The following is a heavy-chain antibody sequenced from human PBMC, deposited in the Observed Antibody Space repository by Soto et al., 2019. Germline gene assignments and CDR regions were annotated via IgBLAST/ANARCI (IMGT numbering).Heavy chain of an antibody. D-gene: IGHD2-2*02. CDR1: GYTFTSYG. J-gene: IGHJ6*02. CDR2: ISAYNGNT. V-gene: IGHV1-18*01. CDR3: ARDTGILVVQAAIPGYVMDV. Sequence: ASVKVSCKASGYTFTSYGISWVRQAPGQGLEWMGWISAYNGNTNYAQKLQGRVTMTTDTSTSTAYMELRSLRSDDTAVYYCARDTGILVVQAAIPGYVMDVWGPGTRATVSS.